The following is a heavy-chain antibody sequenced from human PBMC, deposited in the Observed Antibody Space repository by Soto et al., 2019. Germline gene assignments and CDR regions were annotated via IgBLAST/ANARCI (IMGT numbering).Heavy chain of an antibody. J-gene: IGHJ6*03. CDR3: ARGRKTFWSGYYTGYYYYYMDV. V-gene: IGHV4-34*01. CDR2: IKHSGST. CDR1: GGSFSGYY. Sequence: QVQLQQWGAGLLKPSETLSLTCAVYGGSFSGYYWSWIRQPPGKGLEWIGEIKHSGSTNYNPSLKSRVTISVDTSKNQFSLKLSSVTAADTAVYYCARGRKTFWSGYYTGYYYYYMDVWGKGTTVTVSS. D-gene: IGHD3-3*01.